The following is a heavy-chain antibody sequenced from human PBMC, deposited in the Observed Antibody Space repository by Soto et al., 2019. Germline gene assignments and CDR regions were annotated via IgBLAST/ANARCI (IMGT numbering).Heavy chain of an antibody. CDR1: GYSFTNYW. Sequence: GESLKISCKGSGYSFTNYWIGWVRQMSGKGLELMGITFPGNSETRYSPSFQGHVTISADKSISTAYLQWSSLKASDTALYYCARSRYYDTTGYYPFYYYYYGMDVWGQGTTVTVSS. D-gene: IGHD3-22*01. CDR2: TFPGNSET. CDR3: ARSRYYDTTGYYPFYYYYYGMDV. J-gene: IGHJ6*02. V-gene: IGHV5-51*01.